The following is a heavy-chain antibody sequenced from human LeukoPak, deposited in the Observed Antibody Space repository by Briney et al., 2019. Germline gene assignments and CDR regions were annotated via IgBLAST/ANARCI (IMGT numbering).Heavy chain of an antibody. CDR2: ISYDGSNK. D-gene: IGHD3-9*01. Sequence: GGSLRLSCAASGSTFSSYAMHWVRQAPGKGLEWVAVISYDGSNKYYADSVKGRFTISRDNSKNTLYLQMNSLRAEDTAVYYCARAIRYNFDYWGQGTLVTVSS. CDR1: GSTFSSYA. J-gene: IGHJ4*02. V-gene: IGHV3-30-3*01. CDR3: ARAIRYNFDY.